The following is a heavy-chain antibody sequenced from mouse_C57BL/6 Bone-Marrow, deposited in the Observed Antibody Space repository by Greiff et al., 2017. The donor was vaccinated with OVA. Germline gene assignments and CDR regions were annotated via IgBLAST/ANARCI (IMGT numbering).Heavy chain of an antibody. CDR3: EAGGYSLAY. CDR2: IYPGSGST. J-gene: IGHJ3*01. CDR1: GYTFTSYW. Sequence: VQLQQPGAELVKPGASVKMSCKASGYTFTSYWITWVKQRPGQGLEWIGDIYPGSGSTNYNEKFKSKATLTVDKSSSTAYMQLSSLTSEDSAVYYCEAGGYSLAYWGQGTLVTVSS. D-gene: IGHD2-3*01. V-gene: IGHV1-55*01.